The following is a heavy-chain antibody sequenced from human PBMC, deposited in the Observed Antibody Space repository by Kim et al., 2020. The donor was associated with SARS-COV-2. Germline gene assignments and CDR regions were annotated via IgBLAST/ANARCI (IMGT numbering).Heavy chain of an antibody. CDR1: GYTFTSYG. J-gene: IGHJ4*02. CDR3: ARRGLTGYPDH. D-gene: IGHD3-9*01. CDR2: LSAYNGNT. V-gene: IGHV1-18*01. Sequence: ASVKVSCKSSGYTFTSYGIRWVRQAPGQGLEWMGWLSAYNGNTNYAQKLQGRVTMTTDTSTSTAYLERRSLRSDDTAVYYCARRGLTGYPDHWCQGTLVTVSS.